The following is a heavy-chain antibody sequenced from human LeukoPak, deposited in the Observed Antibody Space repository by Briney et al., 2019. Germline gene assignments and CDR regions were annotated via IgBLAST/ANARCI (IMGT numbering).Heavy chain of an antibody. D-gene: IGHD2-8*01. V-gene: IGHV4-34*01. Sequence: SETLSLTCAVYGGSFSGYYWSWIRQPPGRGLEWIGEINHSGSTYYNPSLKSRVTISVDTSKNKFSLRLSSVTAADTAVYYCARHQYCTDDICTAGGWFDPWGQGTLVTVSS. CDR1: GGSFSGYY. J-gene: IGHJ5*02. CDR3: ARHQYCTDDICTAGGWFDP. CDR2: INHSGST.